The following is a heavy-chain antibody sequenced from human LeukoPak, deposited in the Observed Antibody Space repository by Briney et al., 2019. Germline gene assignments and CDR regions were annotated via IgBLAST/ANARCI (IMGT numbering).Heavy chain of an antibody. CDR1: GYTFTGYY. J-gene: IGHJ4*02. V-gene: IGHV1-2*02. CDR3: ARDDYTIFGVVIIGDY. D-gene: IGHD3-3*01. CDR2: INPNSGGT. Sequence: GASVKVSCKASGYTFTGYYMHWVRQAPGQGLEWMEWINPNSGGTNYAQKLQGRVTMTRDTSISTAYMELSRLRSDDTAVYYCARDDYTIFGVVIIGDYWGQGTLVTVSS.